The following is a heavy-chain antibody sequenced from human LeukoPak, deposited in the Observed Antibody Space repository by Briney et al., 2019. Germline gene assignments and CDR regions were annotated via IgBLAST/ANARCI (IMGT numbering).Heavy chain of an antibody. V-gene: IGHV3-66*04. CDR2: IYSGGST. CDR1: GFTVSSNY. Sequence: PGGSLRLSCAASGFTVSSNYMSWVRQAPGKGLEWVSVIYSGGSTYYADSVKGRFTISRDNSKNTLYLQMNSLRAEDTAVYYCAGLLFLYYYGMDVWGQGTTVTVSS. CDR3: AGLLFLYYYGMDV. D-gene: IGHD2-21*01. J-gene: IGHJ6*02.